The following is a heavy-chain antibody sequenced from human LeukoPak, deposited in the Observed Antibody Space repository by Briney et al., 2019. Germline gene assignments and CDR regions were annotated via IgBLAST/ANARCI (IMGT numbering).Heavy chain of an antibody. D-gene: IGHD2-2*02. Sequence: GASVKVSCKASGYTFTSYGISWVRQAPGQGLEWMGWISAYNGNTNYAQKLQGRVTMTTDTSTSTAYMELRSLRSDDTAVYYCARGYCSSTSCYTNDYWGQGTLVTVSS. V-gene: IGHV1-18*01. CDR2: ISAYNGNT. J-gene: IGHJ4*02. CDR3: ARGYCSSTSCYTNDY. CDR1: GYTFTSYG.